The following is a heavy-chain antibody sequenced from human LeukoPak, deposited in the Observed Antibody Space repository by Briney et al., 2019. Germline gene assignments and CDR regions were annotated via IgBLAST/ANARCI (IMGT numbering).Heavy chain of an antibody. Sequence: SETLSLTCTVSGGSISSSSYYWGWIRQPPGKGLEWIGSIYYSGSTYYNPSLKSRVTISVDTSKNQFSLKLSSVTAADTAVYYCATWAVPAADRVYYYYYMDVWGKGTTVTVSS. CDR3: ATWAVPAADRVYYYYYMDV. CDR2: IYYSGST. J-gene: IGHJ6*03. CDR1: GGSISSSSYY. V-gene: IGHV4-39*07. D-gene: IGHD2-2*01.